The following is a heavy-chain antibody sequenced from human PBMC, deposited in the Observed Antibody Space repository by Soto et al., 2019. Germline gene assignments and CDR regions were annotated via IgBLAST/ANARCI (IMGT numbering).Heavy chain of an antibody. Sequence: QVLLVESGGGVVQPGRSLRLSCAASGFTFSSYGMHWVRQAPGKGLEWVAVIWYDGSDEYYADSVKGRFTISRDNSKNTLYLHMNSLRAEDTAVYYCAREVGGHAGLQGRFDYWGQGTLFTVSS. CDR1: GFTFSSYG. J-gene: IGHJ4*02. CDR3: AREVGGHAGLQGRFDY. CDR2: IWYDGSDE. D-gene: IGHD4-4*01. V-gene: IGHV3-33*01.